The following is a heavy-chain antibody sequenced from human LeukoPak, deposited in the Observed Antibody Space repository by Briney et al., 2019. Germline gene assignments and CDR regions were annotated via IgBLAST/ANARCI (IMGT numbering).Heavy chain of an antibody. V-gene: IGHV4-39*01. CDR2: MSFIGST. D-gene: IGHD1-1*01. J-gene: IGHJ5*02. CDR3: ARHGTSGTNLNWFDP. Sequence: SETLSLTCSVSGGSISSTTYYWGWIRQPPGKGLEWIGSMSFIGSTYYNPSLKSRVTISVHMSKNHFSLKLSSVTAADTAVYYCARHGTSGTNLNWFDPWGQGTLVTVSS. CDR1: GGSISSTTYY.